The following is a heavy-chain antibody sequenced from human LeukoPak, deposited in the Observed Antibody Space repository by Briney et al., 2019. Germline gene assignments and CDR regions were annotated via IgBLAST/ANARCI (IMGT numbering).Heavy chain of an antibody. CDR3: ARVGLYSGSYYLDDY. CDR2: INTGNGNT. D-gene: IGHD1-26*01. V-gene: IGHV1-3*04. J-gene: IGHJ4*02. CDR1: GYTFTSYA. Sequence: GASVKVSCKASGYTFTSYAMHWVRQAPGQRLEWMGWINTGNGNTKYSQKFQGRVTITRDTSASTAYMELSSLRSEDTAVYYCARVGLYSGSYYLDDYWGQGTLVTVSS.